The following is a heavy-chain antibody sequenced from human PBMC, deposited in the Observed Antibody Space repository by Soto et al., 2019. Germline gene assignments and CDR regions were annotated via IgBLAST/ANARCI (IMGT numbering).Heavy chain of an antibody. J-gene: IGHJ5*02. D-gene: IGHD4-17*01. Sequence: QVQLVQSGAEVKKPGSSVKVSCTASADTFNSYSLSWLRQAPGQRLEWMGGITPVFGTADYAQSFEDRLTITADDSTSTFYMELSSLRSDDTAVYYCARSLEGTTVTNWCDPLGQGALVTVST. V-gene: IGHV1-69*01. CDR3: ARSLEGTTVTNWCDP. CDR2: ITPVFGTA. CDR1: ADTFNSYS.